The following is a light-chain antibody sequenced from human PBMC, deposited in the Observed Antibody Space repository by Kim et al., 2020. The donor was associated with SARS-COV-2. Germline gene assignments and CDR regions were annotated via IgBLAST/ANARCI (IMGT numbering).Light chain of an antibody. CDR3: NSRHSTDKLL. V-gene: IGLV3-19*01. Sequence: SELTQDPSVSVAFCPPVTISCPSDILRKYYATWYQQRPGQAPALVIYGNNNRPSGIPDRFSGSSSGNTASLTSTGAQAEDEATYYCNSRHSTDKLLFGGGSKLTVL. CDR1: ILRKYY. J-gene: IGLJ2*01. CDR2: GNN.